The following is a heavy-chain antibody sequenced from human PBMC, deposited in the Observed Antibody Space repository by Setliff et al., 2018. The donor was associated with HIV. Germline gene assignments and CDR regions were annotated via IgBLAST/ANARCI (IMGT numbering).Heavy chain of an antibody. CDR1: DGSVSSTGYY. J-gene: IGHJ3*02. V-gene: IGHV4-31*03. CDR3: ARVFPPTRGATTNTPPGVFDI. D-gene: IGHD1-1*01. CDR2: IYYSGST. Sequence: TLSLTCTVSDGSVSSTGYYWSWLRQHPGKGLEWIGNIYYSGSTNYNPSLRSRVTMSVDVSKNQFSLKLSSVTAADTAVYYCARVFPPTRGATTNTPPGVFDIWGQGTMVTVSS.